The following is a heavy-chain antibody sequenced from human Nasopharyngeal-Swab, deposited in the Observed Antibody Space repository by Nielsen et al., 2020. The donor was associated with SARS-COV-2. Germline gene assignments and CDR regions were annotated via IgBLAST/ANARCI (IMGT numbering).Heavy chain of an antibody. Sequence: SETLSLTCAFYGGSFNSYYWTWIRQSPGKVLEWIGEISHSGSTKYNPSLKSRLTISVDTSNNQFSLKLTSVTAADTGVYYCARIKSGLYSSLYYYGLDVWGPGTTVTVSS. CDR3: ARIKSGLYSSLYYYGLDV. CDR1: GGSFNSYY. CDR2: ISHSGST. V-gene: IGHV4-34*01. D-gene: IGHD1-26*01. J-gene: IGHJ6*02.